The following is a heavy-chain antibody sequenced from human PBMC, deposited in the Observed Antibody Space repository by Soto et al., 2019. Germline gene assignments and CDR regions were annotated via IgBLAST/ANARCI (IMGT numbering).Heavy chain of an antibody. V-gene: IGHV4-39*01. J-gene: IGHJ4*02. CDR2: IHYSGST. CDR3: ARHEGNGNVWPLDY. CDR1: GDSIGTTHSY. D-gene: IGHD2-8*01. Sequence: SETLSLTCTVSGDSIGTTHSYWAWIRQSPGKGLEWIGNIHYSGSTYYMPSLRSRVTLSVDTSKNQFSLRLTSVTAEDTAVYYCARHEGNGNVWPLDYWGQGILVNRLL.